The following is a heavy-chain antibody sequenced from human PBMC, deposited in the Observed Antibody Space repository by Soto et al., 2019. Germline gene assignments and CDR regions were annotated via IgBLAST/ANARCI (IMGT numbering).Heavy chain of an antibody. CDR2: ISAYNGNT. J-gene: IGHJ4*02. CDR3: ARLRDDYGDYGWLNSEYSFDY. D-gene: IGHD4-17*01. CDR1: GYTFTSYG. Sequence: QVQLVQSGAEVKKPGASVKVSCKASGYTFTSYGISWVRQAPGQGLEWMGWISAYNGNTNYAQKLQGRVTMTTDTSTSTAYMELRSLRSDDTAVYYCARLRDDYGDYGWLNSEYSFDYWGQGTLVTVSS. V-gene: IGHV1-18*01.